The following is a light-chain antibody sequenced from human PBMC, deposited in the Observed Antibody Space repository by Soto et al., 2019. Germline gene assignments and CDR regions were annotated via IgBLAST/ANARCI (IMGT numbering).Light chain of an antibody. V-gene: IGKV3-20*01. CDR3: QQFGSSSWT. Sequence: ESVLTQSPGTLSLSPGETATLSCRASQSVSSSYLAWYQQKPGQAPRLLIYGASSRATGIPDRFSGSGSGTDFTLTVIRLEPEDFAVYYCQQFGSSSWTFGQGTKVEIK. J-gene: IGKJ1*01. CDR1: QSVSSSY. CDR2: GAS.